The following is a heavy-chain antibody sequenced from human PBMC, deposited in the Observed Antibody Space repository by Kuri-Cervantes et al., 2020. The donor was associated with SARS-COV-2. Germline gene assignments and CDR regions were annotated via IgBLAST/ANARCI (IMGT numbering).Heavy chain of an antibody. V-gene: IGHV3-30*02. CDR2: IRYGGSNK. D-gene: IGHD3-22*01. Sequence: GESLKISCAASGFTFSSYGMHWVRQAPGKGLEWVAFIRYGGSNKYYADSVKGRFTISRDNSHNTMYLQMNSLRTEDTAVYFCAREGYYDSSGNYAATGMDVWGKGTTVTVSS. CDR1: GFTFSSYG. CDR3: AREGYYDSSGNYAATGMDV. J-gene: IGHJ6*03.